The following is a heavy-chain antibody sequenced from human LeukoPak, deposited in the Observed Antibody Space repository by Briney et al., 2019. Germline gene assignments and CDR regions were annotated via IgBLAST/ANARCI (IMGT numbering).Heavy chain of an antibody. CDR1: GGSFSGYY. CDR2: INHSGST. V-gene: IGHV4-34*01. D-gene: IGHD3-22*01. CDR3: ARGRSGTMIVLVGFDP. J-gene: IGHJ5*02. Sequence: PSETLSLTCAVYGGSFSGYYWSWIRQPPGKGLEWIGEINHSGSTNYNPSLKSRVTISVDTSKNQFSLKLSSVTAADTAVYYCARGRSGTMIVLVGFDPWGQGTLVTVSS.